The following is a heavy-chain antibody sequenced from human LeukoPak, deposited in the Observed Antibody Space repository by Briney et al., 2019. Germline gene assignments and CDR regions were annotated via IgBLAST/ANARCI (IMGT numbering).Heavy chain of an antibody. V-gene: IGHV4-39*01. CDR3: ASYDFWSGYPY. CDR1: GGSISSSSYY. Sequence: PSETLSLTCTVSGGSISSSSYYWGWIRQPPGEGLEWIGSIYYSGSTYYNPSLKSLVTISVDTSKNQFSLKLSSVTAAHTAVYYCASYDFWSGYPYWGQGTLVTVSS. CDR2: IYYSGST. J-gene: IGHJ4*02. D-gene: IGHD3-3*01.